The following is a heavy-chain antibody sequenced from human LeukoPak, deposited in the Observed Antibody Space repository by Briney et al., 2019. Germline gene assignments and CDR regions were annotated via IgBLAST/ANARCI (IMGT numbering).Heavy chain of an antibody. J-gene: IGHJ4*02. CDR2: ISSSGSTI. CDR3: AREVELLVVDY. Sequence: GGSLRLSCAASGFTFSSYEITWVRQAPGKGLEWVSYISSSGSTIYYADSVKGRFTISRDNAKNSLYLQMNSLRAEDTAVYYCAREVELLVVDYWGQGTLVTVSS. CDR1: GFTFSSYE. V-gene: IGHV3-48*03. D-gene: IGHD1-7*01.